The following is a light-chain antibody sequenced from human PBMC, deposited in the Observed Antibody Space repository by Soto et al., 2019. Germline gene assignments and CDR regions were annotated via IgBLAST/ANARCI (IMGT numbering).Light chain of an antibody. Sequence: LVLTQSPVTLSLSPGDRATLSCRASQSVSTYLAWYRQKPGQAPRLLIYDASNRATGIPARFSGSGSGTDFTLTISRLEPEDFAVYYCQQHGTSPITFGQGTRLEIK. V-gene: IGKV3-11*01. CDR1: QSVSTY. J-gene: IGKJ5*01. CDR2: DAS. CDR3: QQHGTSPIT.